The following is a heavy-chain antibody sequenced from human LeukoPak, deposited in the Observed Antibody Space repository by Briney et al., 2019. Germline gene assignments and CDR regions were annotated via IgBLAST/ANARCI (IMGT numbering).Heavy chain of an antibody. J-gene: IGHJ5*02. CDR3: ARKASDP. V-gene: IGHV4-39*01. Sequence: PSETLSLTCTVSGGSIISSIYYWGWIRQPPGKGLEWIGSIYSSGSTYYNPSLKSRVTISVDTSKNQFSLKLSSVTAADTAVYYCARKASDPWGQGTLVPVSS. CDR2: IYSSGST. CDR1: GGSIISSIYY.